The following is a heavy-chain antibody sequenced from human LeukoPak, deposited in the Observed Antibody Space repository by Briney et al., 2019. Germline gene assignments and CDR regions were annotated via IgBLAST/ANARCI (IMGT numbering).Heavy chain of an antibody. Sequence: SETLSLTCAVYGGSFSGYYWSWIRQPPGKGLEWIGEINHSGSTNYNPSLKSRVTISVDTSKNQFSLKLSSVTAADTAVYYCARTGSGWYRPSDPWGQGTLVTVSS. CDR1: GGSFSGYY. V-gene: IGHV4-34*01. CDR3: ARTGSGWYRPSDP. J-gene: IGHJ5*02. CDR2: INHSGST. D-gene: IGHD6-19*01.